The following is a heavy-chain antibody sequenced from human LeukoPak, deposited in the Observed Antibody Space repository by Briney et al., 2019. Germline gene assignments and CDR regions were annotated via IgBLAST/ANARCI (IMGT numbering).Heavy chain of an antibody. CDR2: INHSGYT. CDR1: NGSLGGDY. J-gene: IGHJ4*02. D-gene: IGHD3-10*01. Sequence: SETLSLTCAVYNGSLGGDYWSWIRQPPGKGLEWIGEINHSGYTNYNPSLESRVTISVDTSKNQFSLKLSSVTAADTAVYYCARGLWFGELLGFDYWGQGTLVTVSS. CDR3: ARGLWFGELLGFDY. V-gene: IGHV4-34*01.